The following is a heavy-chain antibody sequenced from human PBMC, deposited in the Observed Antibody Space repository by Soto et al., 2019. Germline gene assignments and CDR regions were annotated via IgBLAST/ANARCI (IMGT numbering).Heavy chain of an antibody. Sequence: EVQLVESGGGLVQPGGSLRLSCAASGFTFSSYWMHWVRQAPGKGLVWVSRINSDGSTTSYADSVKGRFTISRDNAKNTLYLQMTSLRPEDTAVYYCARAAAGNFDYWGQGTLSPSPQ. CDR3: ARAAAGNFDY. V-gene: IGHV3-74*01. CDR1: GFTFSSYW. CDR2: INSDGSTT. D-gene: IGHD6-13*01. J-gene: IGHJ4*02.